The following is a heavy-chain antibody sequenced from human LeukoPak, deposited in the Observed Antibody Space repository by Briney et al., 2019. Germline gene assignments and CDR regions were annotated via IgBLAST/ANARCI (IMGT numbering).Heavy chain of an antibody. J-gene: IGHJ4*02. V-gene: IGHV1-69*13. CDR1: GDDFTSNS. CDR2: LIPVLNAP. Sequence: ASVKVSCKTSGDDFTSNSITWIRQAPGQGLEWMGDLIPVLNAPNYAAKFQGRVTISAGEATSTAYMELTDLTSEDTAVYYCARGYCSSTSCYWPRRLLRYWGQGTLVTVSS. D-gene: IGHD2-2*01. CDR3: ARGYCSSTSCYWPRRLLRY.